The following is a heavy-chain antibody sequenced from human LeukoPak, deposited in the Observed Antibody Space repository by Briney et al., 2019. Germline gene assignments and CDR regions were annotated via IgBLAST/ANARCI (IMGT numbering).Heavy chain of an antibody. Sequence: MASQTLSLTCTVSGGSISSGGYYWSWIRQHPGKGLEWIGYIYYSGSTYYNPSLKSRVTISVDTSKNQFSLKLSSVTAADTAVYYCARGQTPKYYDFWSGYSIYFDYWGQGTLVTVSS. D-gene: IGHD3-3*01. J-gene: IGHJ4*02. CDR1: GGSISSGGYY. CDR3: ARGQTPKYYDFWSGYSIYFDY. V-gene: IGHV4-31*03. CDR2: IYYSGST.